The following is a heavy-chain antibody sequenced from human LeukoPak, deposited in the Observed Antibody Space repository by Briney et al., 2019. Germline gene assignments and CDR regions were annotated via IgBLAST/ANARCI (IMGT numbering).Heavy chain of an antibody. CDR2: MNPNSGNT. D-gene: IGHD6-13*01. CDR1: GYTFTSYD. V-gene: IGHV1-8*03. J-gene: IGHJ6*03. CDR3: ARVFKAGYSSSWLDYYYYYYMDV. Sequence: ASVKVSCKASGYTFTSYDFNWVRQATGQGLEWMGWMNPNSGNTAYAQKFQGRVTITRNTSISTAYMELSSLRSEDTAVYYCARVFKAGYSSSWLDYYYYYYMDVWGKGTTVTVSS.